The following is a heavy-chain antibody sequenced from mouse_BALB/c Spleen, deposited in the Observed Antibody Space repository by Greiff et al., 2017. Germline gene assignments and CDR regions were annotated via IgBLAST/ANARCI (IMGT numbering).Heavy chain of an antibody. CDR2: ISSGGST. Sequence: DVQLVESGGGLVKPGGSLKLSCAASGFTFSSYAMSWVRQTPEKRLEWVASISSGGSTYYPDSVKGRFTISRDNARNILYLQMSSLRSEDTAMYYCARVVRWYFDVWGAGTTVTVSS. V-gene: IGHV5-6-5*01. CDR1: GFTFSSYA. D-gene: IGHD2-14*01. CDR3: ARVVRWYFDV. J-gene: IGHJ1*01.